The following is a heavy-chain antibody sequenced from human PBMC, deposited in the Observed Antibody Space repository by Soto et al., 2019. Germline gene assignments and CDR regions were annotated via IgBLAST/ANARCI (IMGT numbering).Heavy chain of an antibody. J-gene: IGHJ4*02. CDR2: INPDNGNT. CDR3: ARTCTNGVCYLDY. Sequence: GASVKVSCKASGYTFTRYTMNWVRQAPGQRLEWMGWINPDNGNTKSSQKFQDRVIITRDTSASTAYMDLSSLRSEDTAVYYCARTCTNGVCYLDYWGQGTLVTVSS. D-gene: IGHD2-8*01. CDR1: GYTFTRYT. V-gene: IGHV1-3*01.